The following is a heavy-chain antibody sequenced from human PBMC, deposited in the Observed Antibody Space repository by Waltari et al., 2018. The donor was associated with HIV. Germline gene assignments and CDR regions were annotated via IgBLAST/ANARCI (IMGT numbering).Heavy chain of an antibody. CDR3: TTVSHDFWSGYYYDYFDH. J-gene: IGHJ4*02. CDR1: GFTFTTAC. V-gene: IGHV3-15*01. Sequence: EVQLLESGGGLVKPGGSLRISFVGSGFTFTTACLSWFRQAPGKGLEWVGRIKSKTDGGTTDYAAPVKSRFYISRDDSKNRVFLQMNSLKTEDTAVYYCTTVSHDFWSGYYYDYFDHWGQGTLATVSS. D-gene: IGHD3-3*01. CDR2: IKSKTDGGTT.